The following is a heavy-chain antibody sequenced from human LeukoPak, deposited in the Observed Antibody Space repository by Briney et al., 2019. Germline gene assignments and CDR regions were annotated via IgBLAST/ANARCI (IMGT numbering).Heavy chain of an antibody. CDR2: IYYSRSI. D-gene: IGHD4-17*01. CDR1: GGSISSGGYY. J-gene: IGHJ3*02. V-gene: IGHV4-31*03. Sequence: PSQTLSLTCTVSGGSISSGGYYWSWIRQHPGKGLEWIGYIYYSRSIYYNPSLKSRVTISVDTSKNQFSLKLSSVTAADTAVYYCAGTNDYGDHGAFDIWGQGTMVTVSS. CDR3: AGTNDYGDHGAFDI.